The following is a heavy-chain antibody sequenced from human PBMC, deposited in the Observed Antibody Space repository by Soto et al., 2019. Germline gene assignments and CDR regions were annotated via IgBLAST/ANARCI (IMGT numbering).Heavy chain of an antibody. V-gene: IGHV3-30-3*01. Sequence: ESVGGVVQPGRSLRLSCAASGFTFSIYAMHWVRQAPGKGLEWVAVISYDGARKAYANSVKGRFSISRDTSKNTLYLEMNSLRVEDTAAYYCSRGDREDTAVVIGARPGEYGMDVWGQGTTVTVSS. CDR3: SRGDREDTAVVIGARPGEYGMDV. CDR1: GFTFSIYA. D-gene: IGHD2-15*01. CDR2: ISYDGARK. J-gene: IGHJ6*02.